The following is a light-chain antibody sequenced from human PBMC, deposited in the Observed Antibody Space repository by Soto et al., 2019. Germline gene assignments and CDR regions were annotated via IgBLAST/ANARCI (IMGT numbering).Light chain of an antibody. CDR1: QSVSSY. V-gene: IGKV3-11*01. J-gene: IGKJ1*01. CDR3: QQRSNWRT. Sequence: EIVLTQSPATLSLSPGERANLSCRASQSVSSYSAWYQQKPGQAPRLLIYDASNRATGIPARFSGSGSGTDFTLTISILEPEDFAVYYCQQRSNWRTFGQGTKVEIK. CDR2: DAS.